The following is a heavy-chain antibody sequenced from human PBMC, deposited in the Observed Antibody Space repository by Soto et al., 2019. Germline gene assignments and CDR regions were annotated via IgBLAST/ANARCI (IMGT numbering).Heavy chain of an antibody. Sequence: GGSLRLSCAASGFTFSSYAMSWVRQAPGKGLEWVSAISGSGGSTYYADSVKGRSTISRDNSKNTLYLQMNSLRAEDTAVYYCAKDSRYCSSTSCPVDYWGQGTLVTVSS. CDR3: AKDSRYCSSTSCPVDY. D-gene: IGHD2-2*01. J-gene: IGHJ4*02. CDR1: GFTFSSYA. CDR2: ISGSGGST. V-gene: IGHV3-23*01.